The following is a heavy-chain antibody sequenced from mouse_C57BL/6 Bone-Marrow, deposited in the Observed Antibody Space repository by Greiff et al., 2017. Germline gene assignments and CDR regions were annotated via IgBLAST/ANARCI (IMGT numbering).Heavy chain of an antibody. J-gene: IGHJ1*03. CDR2: IYPGGGYT. Sequence: QVQLQQSGAELVRPGTSVKMSCKASGYTFTNYWLGWAKQRPGHGLEWIGDIYPGGGYTNYNEKFKGKATLTADKSSSTAYMQFSSLTSEDSAIYYCARHTVVRYFDVWGRGTTVTVTA. D-gene: IGHD1-1*01. V-gene: IGHV1-63*01. CDR3: ARHTVVRYFDV. CDR1: GYTFTNYW.